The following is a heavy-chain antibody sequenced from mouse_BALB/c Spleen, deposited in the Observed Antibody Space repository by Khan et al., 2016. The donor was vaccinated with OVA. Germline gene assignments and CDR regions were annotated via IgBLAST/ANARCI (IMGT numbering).Heavy chain of an antibody. D-gene: IGHD4-1*01. CDR1: GYTFTSYW. CDR2: IYPGNTDT. J-gene: IGHJ3*01. Sequence: EVQLQQSGTVLARPGASVKTSCKASGYTFTSYWMHWVKQRPGQGLEWIGDIYPGNTDTNYNQKFKGKAKLTAVTSTSTAYMELSSLTNEDSAVDYCTRRNWDVAWFAYWGQGTLVTVSA. CDR3: TRRNWDVAWFAY. V-gene: IGHV1-5*01.